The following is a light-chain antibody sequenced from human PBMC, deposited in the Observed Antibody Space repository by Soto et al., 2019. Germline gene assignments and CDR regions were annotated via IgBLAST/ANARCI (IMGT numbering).Light chain of an antibody. J-gene: IGKJ4*02. CDR2: DAS. CDR3: QPANILPLT. Sequence: SPSPSCSDARRGGKVSRSWRARQGIRRWLAWYQQKPGKAPKLLIYDASTLQSGVPSRFRGSGSRTNLTLPIFSPQPEDFASYNFQPANILPLTLGGGTRLDIK. CDR1: QGIRRW. V-gene: IGKV1-12*01.